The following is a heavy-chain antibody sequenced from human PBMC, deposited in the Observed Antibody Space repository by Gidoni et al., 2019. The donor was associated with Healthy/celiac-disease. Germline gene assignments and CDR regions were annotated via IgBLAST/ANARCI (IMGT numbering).Heavy chain of an antibody. CDR2: IYYSGST. CDR3: ARDDFTVTKGGYYYYGMDV. V-gene: IGHV4-31*03. Sequence: QVQLQESGPGLVKLSQTLSLTCTVSGGSISRGGYSWSWIRQHPGKGLEWIGYIYYSGSTYYNPSLKSRVTISVDTSKNQFSLKLSSVTAADTAVYYCARDDFTVTKGGYYYYGMDVWGQGITVTVSS. D-gene: IGHD4-17*01. J-gene: IGHJ6*02. CDR1: GGSISRGGYS.